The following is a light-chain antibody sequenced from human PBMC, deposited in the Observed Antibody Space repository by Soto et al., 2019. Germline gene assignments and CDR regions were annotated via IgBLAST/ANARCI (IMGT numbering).Light chain of an antibody. CDR1: QNIRTY. CDR2: AAS. Sequence: DIQMTQSPSSLSASVGDRVTITCRASQNIRTYLNWYQQRPGTAPKLLIYAASTLQSGVPSRFSGSGSETDFTLTISSLQPEDVATYYCQQSYDTPLTFGGGTKVDIK. CDR3: QQSYDTPLT. V-gene: IGKV1-39*01. J-gene: IGKJ4*01.